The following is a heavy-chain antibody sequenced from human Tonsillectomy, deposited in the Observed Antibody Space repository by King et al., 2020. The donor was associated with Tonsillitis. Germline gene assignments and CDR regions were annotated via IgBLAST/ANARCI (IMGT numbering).Heavy chain of an antibody. V-gene: IGHV1-2*02. CDR3: ARVSIGGKYGSGRYPLHY. D-gene: IGHD6-19*01. Sequence: AQLVQSGAEVKKPGASVKVSCKTSGYSFTGYYIHWVRQAPGQGLEWMGWINPNSGDTNYAQKFQGRVTMTRDTSISSVYLELSRLRSDDTAVFYCARVSIGGKYGSGRYPLHYWGQGTLVTVSP. CDR1: GYSFTGYY. CDR2: INPNSGDT. J-gene: IGHJ4*02.